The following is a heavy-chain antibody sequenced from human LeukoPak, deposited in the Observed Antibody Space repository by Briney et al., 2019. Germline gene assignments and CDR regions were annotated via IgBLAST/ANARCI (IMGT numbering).Heavy chain of an antibody. Sequence: PSETLSLTCTVSGGSISSSSYYWGWIRQPPGKGLEWIGSIYYSGSTYYNPSLKSRVTISVDTSKNQFSLKLSSVTAADTAVYYCAATYGSGSDFDYWGQGTLVTVSS. CDR1: GGSISSSSYY. V-gene: IGHV4-39*07. CDR2: IYYSGST. D-gene: IGHD3-10*01. CDR3: AATYGSGSDFDY. J-gene: IGHJ4*02.